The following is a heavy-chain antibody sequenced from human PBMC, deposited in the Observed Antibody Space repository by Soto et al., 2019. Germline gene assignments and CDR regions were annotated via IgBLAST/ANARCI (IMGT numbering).Heavy chain of an antibody. V-gene: IGHV4-4*08. CDR2: THHSGYI. J-gene: IGHJ4*02. CDR1: SAPITKYY. Sequence: QAQLQESGPGLVKPSETLSLTCTVSSAPITKYYWGWVRQAPGRGLEWIGFTHHSGYISYSPPLKGRVSMSVDPSKNQVSLKLTSVTAADTAVYYCGRLQNVINWCFDSWGQGALVTVSS. D-gene: IGHD2-15*01. CDR3: GRLQNVINWCFDS.